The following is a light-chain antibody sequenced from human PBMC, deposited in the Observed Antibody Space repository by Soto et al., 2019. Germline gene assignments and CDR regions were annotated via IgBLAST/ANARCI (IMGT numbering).Light chain of an antibody. CDR3: QQYNNWPFT. CDR1: QSISSN. V-gene: IGKV3-15*01. J-gene: IGKJ3*01. Sequence: ERVMTQSPATLSVSPRERATLSCRASQSISSNLAWYQQKPGQAPRLLIYGASTRATGIPARFSGSGSGTEFTLTISSLQSEDFAVYYCQQYNNWPFTFGPGTKVDIK. CDR2: GAS.